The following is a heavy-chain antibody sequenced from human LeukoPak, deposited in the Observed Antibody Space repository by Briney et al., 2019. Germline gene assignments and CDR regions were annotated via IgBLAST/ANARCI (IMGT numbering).Heavy chain of an antibody. CDR2: IIPIFGTA. CDR1: GGTFSSYA. V-gene: IGHV1-69*13. CDR3: ARVAGFYYYYGMGV. J-gene: IGHJ6*04. Sequence: ASVKVSCKASGGTFSSYAISWVRQAPGQGLEWMGGIIPIFGTANYAQKFQGRVTITADESTSTAYMELSSLRSEDTAVYYCARVAGFYYYYGMGVWGKGTTVTVSS.